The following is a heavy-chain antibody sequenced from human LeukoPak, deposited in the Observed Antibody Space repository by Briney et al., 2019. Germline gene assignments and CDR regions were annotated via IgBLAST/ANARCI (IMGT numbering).Heavy chain of an antibody. CDR3: AKDTQNRITMIVVVGGG. Sequence: PGGSLRLSCAASGFTFSSYAMSWVRQAPGKGLEWVSAISGSGGSTYYADSVKGRFTTSRDNSKNTLYLQMNSLRAEDTAVYYCAKDTQNRITMIVVVGGGWGQGTLVTVSS. CDR1: GFTFSSYA. CDR2: ISGSGGST. J-gene: IGHJ4*02. D-gene: IGHD3-22*01. V-gene: IGHV3-23*01.